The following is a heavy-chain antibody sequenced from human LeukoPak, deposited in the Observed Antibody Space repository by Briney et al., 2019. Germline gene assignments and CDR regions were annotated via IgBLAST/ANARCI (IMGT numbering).Heavy chain of an antibody. CDR2: ISSSGSTI. Sequence: PGGSLRLSCAASGFTFSDYYMSWLRQAPGKGLEWVSYISSSGSTIYYANSVKGRFTISRDNAKNSLYLQMNSLRAEDTAVYYCAREGSGWYSSNLDYWGQGTLVTVSS. J-gene: IGHJ4*02. V-gene: IGHV3-11*01. CDR3: AREGSGWYSSNLDY. D-gene: IGHD6-19*01. CDR1: GFTFSDYY.